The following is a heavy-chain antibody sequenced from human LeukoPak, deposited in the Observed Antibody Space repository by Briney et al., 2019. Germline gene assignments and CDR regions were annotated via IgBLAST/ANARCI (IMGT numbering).Heavy chain of an antibody. D-gene: IGHD2-21*01. J-gene: IGHJ4*02. V-gene: IGHV4-4*07. CDR3: ARGPYCGDDCYFDS. CDR1: GGSISDNF. CDR2: IYSSGST. Sequence: SETPSLTCTVSGGSISDNFWSWIRQPAGKGLEWIGRIYSSGSTLYNPSLKSRVTMSVDTSKNHFPLRLTSVTAADTAVYFCARGPYCGDDCYFDSWGRGTLFTVSS.